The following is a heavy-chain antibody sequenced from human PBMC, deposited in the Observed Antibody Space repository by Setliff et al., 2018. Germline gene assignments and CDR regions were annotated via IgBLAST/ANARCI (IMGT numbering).Heavy chain of an antibody. J-gene: IGHJ5*02. CDR3: ARGSRSQNWGGRYSWFDP. Sequence: ASVKVSCKASGYSFSTYDINWVRQAAGQGLEWMGWMNPNTGYTGYARNFQGRVTMTRNTSISTAYMELSGLRSDDTAVYYCARGSRSQNWGGRYSWFDPWGQGTPVT. CDR1: GYSFSTYD. V-gene: IGHV1-8*02. CDR2: MNPNTGYT. D-gene: IGHD7-27*01.